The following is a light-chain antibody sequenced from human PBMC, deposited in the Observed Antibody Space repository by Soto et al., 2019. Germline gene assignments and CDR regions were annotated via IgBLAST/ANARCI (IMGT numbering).Light chain of an antibody. Sequence: DFQLTQTPSNLYPPLGDIVNITYRASQTISSWLAWYQQKPGKAPKLLIYKASTLKSGVPSRFSGSGSGTEFTLTISSLQPEDFATYYCQQYNSYSWTSAQRAEVDI. CDR2: KAS. V-gene: IGKV1-5*03. J-gene: IGKJ1*01. CDR3: QQYNSYSWT. CDR1: QTISSW.